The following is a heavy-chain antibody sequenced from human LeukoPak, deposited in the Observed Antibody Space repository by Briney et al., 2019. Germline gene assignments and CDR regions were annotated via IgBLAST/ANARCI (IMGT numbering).Heavy chain of an antibody. Sequence: SETLSLTCTVSGDSIGSGSYYWTWIRQPPGKGLEWIGSIYHSGSTYYNPSLKSRVTISVDTSKNQFSLKLSSVTAADAAVYYCARDRGLYSSGWYGFDYWGQGTLVTVSS. D-gene: IGHD6-19*01. CDR2: IYHSGST. J-gene: IGHJ4*02. CDR3: ARDRGLYSSGWYGFDY. CDR1: GDSIGSGSYY. V-gene: IGHV4-38-2*02.